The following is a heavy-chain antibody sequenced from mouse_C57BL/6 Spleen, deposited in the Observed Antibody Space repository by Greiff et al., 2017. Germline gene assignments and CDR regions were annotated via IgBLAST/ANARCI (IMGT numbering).Heavy chain of an antibody. CDR1: GYAFSSSW. Sequence: QVQLQQSGPELVKPGASVKISCKASGYAFSSSWMHWVKQRPGQGLEWIGRIYPGDGDTNYNGKFKGKATLTADKSSSTAYMQLSSLTSEDSAVYFCARGKELGRYAMDDSGQRTSVTVSS. CDR3: ARGKELGRYAMDD. V-gene: IGHV1-82*01. CDR2: IYPGDGDT. J-gene: IGHJ4*01. D-gene: IGHD4-1*01.